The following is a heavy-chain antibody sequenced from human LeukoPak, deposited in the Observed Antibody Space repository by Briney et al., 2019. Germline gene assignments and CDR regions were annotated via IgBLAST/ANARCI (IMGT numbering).Heavy chain of an antibody. CDR2: IYSGGST. D-gene: IGHD3-10*01. Sequence: GGSLRLSCAASGFTVNSNYMSWVRQAPGKGLEWVSVIYSGGSTYYADSVKGRFTVSRDNSKSTLYLQMNSLRGEDTAVYYCARGSGSGGYSKGYFDYWGQGTLVTVSS. J-gene: IGHJ4*02. CDR3: ARGSGSGGYSKGYFDY. CDR1: GFTVNSNY. V-gene: IGHV3-66*01.